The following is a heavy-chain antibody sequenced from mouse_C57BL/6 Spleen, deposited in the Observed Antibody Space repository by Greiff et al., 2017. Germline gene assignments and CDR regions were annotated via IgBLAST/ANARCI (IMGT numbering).Heavy chain of an antibody. CDR1: GYTFTSYW. V-gene: IGHV1-53*01. D-gene: IGHD1-1*02. J-gene: IGHJ4*01. Sequence: VQLQQSGTELVKPGASVKLSCKASGYTFTSYWMHWVKQRPGQGLEWIGNINPSNGGTNYNEKFKSKATLTVDKSSSTAYMQLSSLTSEDSAVYYCARGTGLWPYAMDYWGQGTSVTVSS. CDR2: INPSNGGT. CDR3: ARGTGLWPYAMDY.